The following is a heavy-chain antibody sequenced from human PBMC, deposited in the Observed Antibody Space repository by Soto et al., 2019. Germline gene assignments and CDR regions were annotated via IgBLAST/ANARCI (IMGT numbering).Heavy chain of an antibody. D-gene: IGHD3-22*01. J-gene: IGHJ3*01. CDR3: VCFDGVVIVRITMIVVASDV. V-gene: IGHV1-69*13. CDR2: IIPIFGTA. Sequence: VASVKVSCKASGGTFHNYAISWVRQAPGQGLEWMGGIIPIFGTANYAQKFQGRVTITADESTSTAYMELSSLRAEDTAVYYCVCFDGVVIVRITMIVVASDVWGQGTMVTVSS. CDR1: GGTFHNYA.